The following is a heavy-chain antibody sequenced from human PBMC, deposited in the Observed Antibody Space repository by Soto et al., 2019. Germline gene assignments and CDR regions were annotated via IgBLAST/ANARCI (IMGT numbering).Heavy chain of an antibody. CDR1: GFTLCSPE. J-gene: IGHJ5*02. Sequence: GGSLRLCCVACGFTLCSPEMNWVRKAPGKGLEWVSYISSSGSPIDYADSVRGRFTISRDNAKNSVILQMNSLRVEDTAVYYCVRSWGVYCSSTRCYSPWLDPWGQGTLVTVPS. D-gene: IGHD2-2*02. V-gene: IGHV3-48*03. CDR2: ISSSGSPI. CDR3: VRSWGVYCSSTRCYSPWLDP.